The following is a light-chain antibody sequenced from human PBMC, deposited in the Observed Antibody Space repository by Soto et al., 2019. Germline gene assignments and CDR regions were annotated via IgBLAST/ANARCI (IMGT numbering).Light chain of an antibody. Sequence: QSVLTQPPSVSGAPGQRVTISCTGSSSNIGAGYDVHWYQQLPGTAPKLLIYGNSNRPSGVPDRFSGSKSGNSASLAITGLQAEDEADYYCQYYDSSLSVVFGGGTKLTVL. J-gene: IGLJ2*01. CDR2: GNS. V-gene: IGLV1-40*01. CDR1: SSNIGAGYD. CDR3: QYYDSSLSVV.